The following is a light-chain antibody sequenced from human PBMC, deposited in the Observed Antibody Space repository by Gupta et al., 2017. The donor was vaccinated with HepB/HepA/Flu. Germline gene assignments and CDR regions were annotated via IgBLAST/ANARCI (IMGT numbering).Light chain of an antibody. V-gene: IGKV1-6*01. CDR3: RQEDSSPCT. J-gene: IGKJ1*01. CDR1: QGIRTD. CDR2: GAS. Sequence: AIQMTQSPSSMSASVGDRVTITCRASQGIRTDLAWYQQKAGKAPKLLIYGASSVQNGVPSRFSGSGSGTDFTLTISGRHPEEFASYYCRQEDSSPCTFGQGTKVDIK.